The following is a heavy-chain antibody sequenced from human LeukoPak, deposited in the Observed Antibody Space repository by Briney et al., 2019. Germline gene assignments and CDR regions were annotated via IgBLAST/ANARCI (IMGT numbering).Heavy chain of an antibody. CDR3: AKESGALGAPLYDY. D-gene: IGHD4/OR15-4a*01. J-gene: IGHJ4*02. CDR2: ISDNGGGT. V-gene: IGHV3-23*01. Sequence: GGSLRLSCVASGFIFRNYAMSWVRQAPGEGLEWVSGISDNGGGTYYADSVKGRFTISRDNSKNMLYLQMNSLRAVDTAVYYCAKESGALGAPLYDYWGQGILVTGSS. CDR1: GFIFRNYA.